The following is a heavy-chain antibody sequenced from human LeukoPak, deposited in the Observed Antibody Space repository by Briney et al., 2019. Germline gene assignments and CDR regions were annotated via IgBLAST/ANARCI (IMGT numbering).Heavy chain of an antibody. V-gene: IGHV4-39*07. D-gene: IGHD6-13*01. CDR1: GGSISSYY. Sequence: PSETLSLTCTVSGGSISSYYWSWIRQPPGKGLEYIGTVYYSGSTYYNPSLKSRVTISVDTSKNQFSLRLSSVTAADTAAYYCARLVATGTNRFDPWGQGTLVTVSS. CDR3: ARLVATGTNRFDP. J-gene: IGHJ5*02. CDR2: VYYSGST.